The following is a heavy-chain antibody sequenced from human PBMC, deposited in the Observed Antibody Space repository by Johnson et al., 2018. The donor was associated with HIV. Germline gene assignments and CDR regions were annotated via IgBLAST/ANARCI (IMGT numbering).Heavy chain of an antibody. Sequence: QVQLVESGGGLVKPGGSLRLSCAASGFTFSDYYMGWIRQTPGKGLEWISYISSRGIPIYYADSVKGRFTVSRDNAKNLLYLQMHSLRAEDTAVHYCARDEAAVRMVANDAFDIWGQGTMVTVSS. D-gene: IGHD6-13*01. CDR1: GFTFSDYY. CDR3: ARDEAAVRMVANDAFDI. CDR2: ISSRGIPI. J-gene: IGHJ3*02. V-gene: IGHV3-11*04.